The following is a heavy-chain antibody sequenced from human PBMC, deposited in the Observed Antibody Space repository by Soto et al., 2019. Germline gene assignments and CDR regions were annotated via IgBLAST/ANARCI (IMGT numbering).Heavy chain of an antibody. Sequence: QVQLVESGGGVVQPGRSLRLSCAASGFTFSSYGMHWVRQAPGKGLAWVAVIWYDGSNKYYADSVKGRFTISRDNSKNTLYLQMNSLRAEDTAVYYCARSGSSGFTPYYYGMDVWGQGTTVTVSS. D-gene: IGHD6-19*01. J-gene: IGHJ6*02. CDR1: GFTFSSYG. CDR2: IWYDGSNK. V-gene: IGHV3-33*01. CDR3: ARSGSSGFTPYYYGMDV.